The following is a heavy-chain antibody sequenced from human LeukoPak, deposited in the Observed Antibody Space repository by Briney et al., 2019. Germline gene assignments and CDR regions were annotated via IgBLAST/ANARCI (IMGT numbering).Heavy chain of an antibody. V-gene: IGHV4-61*01. Sequence: SETLSLTCTVSGGSISSGSYYWSWIRQPPGKGLEWIGYIYYSGSIYYNPSLKSRVTMSVDTSKTQFSLKLSSVTAVDTAVYYCAITPQNSSGWSDYWGQGTLVTVSS. D-gene: IGHD6-19*01. J-gene: IGHJ4*02. CDR2: IYYSGSI. CDR1: GGSISSGSYY. CDR3: AITPQNSSGWSDY.